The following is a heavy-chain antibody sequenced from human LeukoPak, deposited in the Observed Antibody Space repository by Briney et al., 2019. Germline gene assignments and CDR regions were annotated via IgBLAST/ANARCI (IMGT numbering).Heavy chain of an antibody. CDR1: GGSISSYY. V-gene: IGHV4-59*01. D-gene: IGHD6-13*01. CDR2: NYYSGST. J-gene: IGHJ2*01. Sequence: SETLSLTCTVSGGSISSYYWSWIRQPPGKGLEWIGYNYYSGSTNYNPSPKSRVTISVHTSTHQFSLTLSSATAADTAVYYCTRAPSSSWYFSGYWYFDLWDRGTLVTVSS. CDR3: TRAPSSSWYFSGYWYFDL.